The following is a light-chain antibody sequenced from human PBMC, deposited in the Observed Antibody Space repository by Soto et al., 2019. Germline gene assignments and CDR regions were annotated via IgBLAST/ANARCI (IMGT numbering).Light chain of an antibody. Sequence: QSGLTEPACGSESPGQSITGSSSRTSSNICSYQHVARYPQLPGNSPKLMIYAVSDRPSGVSVRFSGSISGITASLTISGLQAEAEADYFCISYTDGQSYHFGSGAKGTGL. J-gene: IGLJ1*01. V-gene: IGLV2-14*03. CDR2: AVS. CDR1: SSNICSYQH. CDR3: ISYTDGQSYH.